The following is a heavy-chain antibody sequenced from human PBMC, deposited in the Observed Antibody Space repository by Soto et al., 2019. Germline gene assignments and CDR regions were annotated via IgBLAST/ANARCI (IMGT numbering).Heavy chain of an antibody. V-gene: IGHV3-72*01. D-gene: IGHD3-10*01. CDR2: TRNKANSYTT. J-gene: IGHJ6*01. Sequence: GGSLRLSCAASGFTFSDHYMDWVRQAPGKGLEWVGRTRNKANSYTTEYAASVKGRFTISRDDSKNSLCLQMNSLKTEDTAVYYCAREIGYYGSGSYPYYYYGMDVWGQGTTVIVS. CDR1: GFTFSDHY. CDR3: AREIGYYGSGSYPYYYYGMDV.